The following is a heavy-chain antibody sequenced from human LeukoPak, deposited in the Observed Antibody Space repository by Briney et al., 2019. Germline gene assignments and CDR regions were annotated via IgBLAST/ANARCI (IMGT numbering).Heavy chain of an antibody. D-gene: IGHD3-22*01. CDR2: IIPIFGTA. CDR3: ARTRVETDSSGYHYYYYYMDV. CDR1: GGTFSNYA. V-gene: IGHV1-69*13. Sequence: SVKVSCKASGGTFSNYAISWVRQAPGQGLEWMGGIIPIFGTANYAQKFQGRVTITADESTSTAYMELSSLRSEDTAVYYCARTRVETDSSGYHYYYYYMDVWGKGTTVTISS. J-gene: IGHJ6*03.